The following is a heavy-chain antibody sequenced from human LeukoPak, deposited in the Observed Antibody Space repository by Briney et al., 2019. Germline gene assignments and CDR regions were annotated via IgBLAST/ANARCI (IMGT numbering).Heavy chain of an antibody. CDR1: GGTFGSYA. Sequence: SVKVSCKASGGTFGSYAISRVRQAPGQGLEWMGGIIPIFGTANYAQKFQGRVTITADESTSTAYMELSSLRSEDTAVYCCARGEVRQDYYYYCYMDVWGKGTTVTVSS. D-gene: IGHD1-26*01. J-gene: IGHJ6*03. CDR2: IIPIFGTA. CDR3: ARGEVRQDYYYYCYMDV. V-gene: IGHV1-69*13.